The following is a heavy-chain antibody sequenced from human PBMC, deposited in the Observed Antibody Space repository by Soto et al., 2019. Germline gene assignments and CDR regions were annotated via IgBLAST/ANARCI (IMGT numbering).Heavy chain of an antibody. CDR2: IYYSGSA. CDR1: GGSISSYY. Sequence: QVQLQESGPGLVKPSETLSLTCTVSGGSISSYYWSWIRQHPGEGLEWIGYIYYSGSANYNPSLKSRVRIQVDTSNNQLSLKLSCVTAAATSVYYCARTSRVYNRCDPGGQGTLVVVSS. D-gene: IGHD2-8*01. V-gene: IGHV4-59*08. CDR3: ARTSRVYNRCDP. J-gene: IGHJ5*02.